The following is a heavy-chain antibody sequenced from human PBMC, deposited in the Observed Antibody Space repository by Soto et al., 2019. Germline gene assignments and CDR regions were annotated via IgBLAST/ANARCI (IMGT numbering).Heavy chain of an antibody. Sequence: PSETLSLTCTVSGGSISSYYWSWIRQPPGKGLEWIGYIYYTGSAYYNPSLKSRAAISVDTPKNQFSLKLTSVTAADAAVYYCATMGATAASYYFEYWGQGALVTVSS. CDR3: ATMGATAASYYFEY. J-gene: IGHJ4*02. V-gene: IGHV4-59*08. D-gene: IGHD1-26*01. CDR1: GGSISSYY. CDR2: IYYTGSA.